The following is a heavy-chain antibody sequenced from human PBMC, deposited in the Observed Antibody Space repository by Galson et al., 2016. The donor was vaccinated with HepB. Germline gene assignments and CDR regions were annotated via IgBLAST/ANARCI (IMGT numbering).Heavy chain of an antibody. CDR2: IYHSGLS. CDR1: ISSSNW. V-gene: IGHV4-28*03. CDR3: ARVSSDFVWGGYTPPYYFDS. J-gene: IGHJ4*02. D-gene: IGHD3-16*01. Sequence: ISSSNWWSWVQQPPGKGLQWLGYIYHSGLSSYNPSLKGRVTISVDRSKNQFSLSHNSMTAADTAVYSCARVSSDFVWGGYTPPYYFDSWGQGILVTVSS.